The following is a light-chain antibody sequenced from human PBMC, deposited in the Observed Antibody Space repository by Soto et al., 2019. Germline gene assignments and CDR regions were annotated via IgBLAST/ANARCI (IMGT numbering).Light chain of an antibody. V-gene: IGLV2-14*01. Sequence: QSALTQPASVSGSPGQSITISCTGTSSDVGGYNYVSWYQLHPGKAPKLMIHEVSERPSGVSNRFSGSKSGNTASLTISGLKAEDEADYYCDSYRTGATYVFGGGTKLTFL. J-gene: IGLJ1*01. CDR2: EVS. CDR1: SSDVGGYNY. CDR3: DSYRTGATYV.